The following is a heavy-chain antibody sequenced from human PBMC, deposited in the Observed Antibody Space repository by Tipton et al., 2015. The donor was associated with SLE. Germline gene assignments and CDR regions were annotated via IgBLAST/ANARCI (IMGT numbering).Heavy chain of an antibody. CDR3: ARERLRHYYDSSGRDAFDI. CDR2: IYHSGST. CDR1: GGSISSGGYS. V-gene: IGHV4-30-2*01. J-gene: IGHJ3*02. D-gene: IGHD3-22*01. Sequence: TLSLTCAVSGGSISSGGYSWSWIRQPPGKGLEWIGYIYHSGSTYYNPSLKSRVTISVDRSKNQFSLKLSSVTAADTAVYYCARERLRHYYDSSGRDAFDIWGHGKMGTVSS.